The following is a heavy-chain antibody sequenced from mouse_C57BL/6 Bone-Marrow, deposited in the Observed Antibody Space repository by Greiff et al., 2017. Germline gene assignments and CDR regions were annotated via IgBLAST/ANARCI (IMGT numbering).Heavy chain of an antibody. Sequence: QVQLKQPGAELVKPGASVKLSCKASGYTFTSYWMHWVKQRPGRGLEWIGRIDPNSGGTKYNEKFKSKATLTVDKPSSTAYMQLSSLTSEDSAVYYCAREGTYGPELAMDYWGQGTSVTVSS. J-gene: IGHJ4*01. CDR3: AREGTYGPELAMDY. CDR1: GYTFTSYW. D-gene: IGHD1-1*02. V-gene: IGHV1-72*01. CDR2: IDPNSGGT.